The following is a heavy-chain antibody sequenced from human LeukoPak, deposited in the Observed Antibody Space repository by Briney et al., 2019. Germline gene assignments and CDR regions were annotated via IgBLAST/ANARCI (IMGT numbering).Heavy chain of an antibody. J-gene: IGHJ5*02. CDR3: AAGFGYDILTGYSPS. CDR2: IVVGSGNT. Sequence: EASVKVSCKASGFTFTSSAVQWVRQARGHRLEWIGWIVVGSGNTNYAQKFQERVTITRDMSTSTAYMELSSLRSEDTAVYYCAAGFGYDILTGYSPSWGQGTLVTVSS. V-gene: IGHV1-58*01. D-gene: IGHD3-9*01. CDR1: GFTFTSSA.